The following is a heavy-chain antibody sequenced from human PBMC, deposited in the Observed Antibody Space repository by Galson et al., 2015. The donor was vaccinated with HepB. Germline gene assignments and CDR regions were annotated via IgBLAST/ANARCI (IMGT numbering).Heavy chain of an antibody. CDR3: ARGSRSDYGMDV. CDR1: GYTFSNYA. D-gene: IGHD1-26*01. Sequence: SVKVSCKASGYTFSNYAMNWVRQAPGQGLEWMGWINTDTGNPMYAQGFRGRFVFSVDTSVTTAYLQITSLKAEDTAVYYCARGSRSDYGMDVWGQGTAVTVSS. CDR2: INTDTGNP. J-gene: IGHJ6*02. V-gene: IGHV7-4-1*02.